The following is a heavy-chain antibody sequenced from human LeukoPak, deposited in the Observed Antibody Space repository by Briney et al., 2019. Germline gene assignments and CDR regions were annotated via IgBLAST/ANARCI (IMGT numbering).Heavy chain of an antibody. CDR1: GASISSSY. CDR3: VRGNYDNRGYSNAFDI. CDR2: IYYNGNT. D-gene: IGHD3-22*01. V-gene: IGHV4-59*01. J-gene: IGHJ3*02. Sequence: SGTLSLTCTVSGASISSSYWSWVRQPPGKRLEWIGFIYYNGNTNSNPSLKSRVTISADTSKNQFSLMLTSVTAADTAVYYCVRGNYDNRGYSNAFDIWGQGAMVTVSS.